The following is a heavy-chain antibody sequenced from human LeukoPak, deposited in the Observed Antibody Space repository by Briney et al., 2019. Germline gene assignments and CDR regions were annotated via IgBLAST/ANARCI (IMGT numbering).Heavy chain of an antibody. Sequence: GGSLRLSCAASGFTFSSYGMHWVRQAPGKGLVWVSRINSDGSFTNYADSVKGRFTISRDNAKNTLYLQMNSLRAEDTAVYYCAREYGSSRYFDYWGQGTPVTVSS. CDR3: AREYGSSRYFDY. J-gene: IGHJ4*02. V-gene: IGHV3-74*01. D-gene: IGHD2-15*01. CDR1: GFTFSSYG. CDR2: INSDGSFT.